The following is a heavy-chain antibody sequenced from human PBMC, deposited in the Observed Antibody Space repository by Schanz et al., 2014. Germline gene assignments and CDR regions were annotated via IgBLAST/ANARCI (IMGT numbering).Heavy chain of an antibody. CDR3: AKDFFIGVARGVIISHDAIDI. CDR2: ISGGGGSA. CDR1: EFSFSSFG. V-gene: IGHV3-23*04. Sequence: EVQLVESGGGLVQPGGSLRLSCAASEFSFSSFGMNWVRQAPGKGLECVSGISGGGGSAYYADSVKGRFTISRDNSKNTLYLQMNSLRAEDTAVYYCAKDFFIGVARGVIISHDAIDIWGQGTKVTVSS. J-gene: IGHJ3*02. D-gene: IGHD3-10*01.